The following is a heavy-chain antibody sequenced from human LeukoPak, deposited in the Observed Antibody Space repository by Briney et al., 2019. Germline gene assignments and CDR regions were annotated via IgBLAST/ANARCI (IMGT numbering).Heavy chain of an antibody. CDR3: ARLNARTAMTNFDH. D-gene: IGHD5-18*01. CDR1: GGSISSSSYY. CDR2: IYYSGST. Sequence: SETLSLTSTVSGGSISSSSYYWGWIRQPPGKGLEWIGSIYYSGSTYYNPSLKSRVTISVDTSKNQFSLKLSSVTAADTAVYYCARLNARTAMTNFDHWGQGTLVTVSS. V-gene: IGHV4-39*01. J-gene: IGHJ4*02.